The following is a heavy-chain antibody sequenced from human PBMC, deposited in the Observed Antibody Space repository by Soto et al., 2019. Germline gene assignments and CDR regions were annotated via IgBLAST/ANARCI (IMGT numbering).Heavy chain of an antibody. CDR1: GFMFGNYY. Sequence: WGSLRLSCAASGFMFGNYYITWCRQSPFKGLEWVANINYGGSDKWYVDSARGRFTISRDNAKNSLSLQMNSLRVEDTAVYYCARWADGDSVDHWGQGTLVTVSS. CDR2: INYGGSDK. J-gene: IGHJ4*02. D-gene: IGHD7-27*01. CDR3: ARWADGDSVDH. V-gene: IGHV3-7*03.